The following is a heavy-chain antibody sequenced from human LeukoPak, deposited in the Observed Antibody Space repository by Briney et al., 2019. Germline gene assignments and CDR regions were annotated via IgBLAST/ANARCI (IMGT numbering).Heavy chain of an antibody. Sequence: SETLSLTCAVYGGSFSGYYWSWIRQPPGKGLEWIGEINHSGSTNYNPSLKSRVTISVDTSKNQFSLKLSSVTAADTAVYYCASRPPYYDFWSGYHDYWGQGTLVTVSS. CDR3: ASRPPYYDFWSGYHDY. CDR2: INHSGST. D-gene: IGHD3-3*01. J-gene: IGHJ4*02. CDR1: GGSFSGYY. V-gene: IGHV4-34*01.